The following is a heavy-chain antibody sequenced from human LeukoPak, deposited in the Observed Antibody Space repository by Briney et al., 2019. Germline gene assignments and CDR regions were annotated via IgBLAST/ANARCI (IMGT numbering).Heavy chain of an antibody. J-gene: IGHJ4*02. D-gene: IGHD5-18*01. Sequence: SETLSLACSVSGGSISIYSWSWIRQPAGKGLEWIGRIYTSGSTNYNPSLKSRVTMSVDTSKSQFSLKLSSVTAADTAVYYCARGLVGDTAMVTEWGQGTLVTVSS. CDR2: IYTSGST. CDR3: ARGLVGDTAMVTE. V-gene: IGHV4-4*07. CDR1: GGSISIYS.